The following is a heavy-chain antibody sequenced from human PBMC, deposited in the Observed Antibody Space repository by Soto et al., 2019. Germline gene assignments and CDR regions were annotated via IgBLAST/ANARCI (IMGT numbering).Heavy chain of an antibody. D-gene: IGHD3-22*01. Sequence: SETLSLTCTVSGGSISSYYWSWIRQPPGKGLEWIGYIYYSGSTNYNPSLKSRVTISVDTSKNQFSLKLSSVTAADTAVYYCARDVNYYDSSGFGWFDPWGQGTLVTVS. CDR1: GGSISSYY. V-gene: IGHV4-59*01. CDR2: IYYSGST. J-gene: IGHJ5*02. CDR3: ARDVNYYDSSGFGWFDP.